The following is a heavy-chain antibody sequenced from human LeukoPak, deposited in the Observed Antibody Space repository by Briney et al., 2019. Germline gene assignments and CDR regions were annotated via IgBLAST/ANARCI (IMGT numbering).Heavy chain of an antibody. J-gene: IGHJ4*02. D-gene: IGHD5-18*01. CDR3: ARDNTAMVGLDC. CDR2: IYSGGST. V-gene: IGHV3-66*01. CDR1: GFTVSSNY. Sequence: GGSLGLSCAASGFTVSSNYMTWVRQAPGKGLEWVSVIYSGGSTYYADSVKGRFTISRDNSKNTLYLQMNSLRAEDTGVYYCARDNTAMVGLDCWGQGTLVTVSS.